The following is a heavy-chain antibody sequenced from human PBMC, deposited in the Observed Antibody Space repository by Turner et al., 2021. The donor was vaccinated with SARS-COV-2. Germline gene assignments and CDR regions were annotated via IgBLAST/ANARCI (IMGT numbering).Heavy chain of an antibody. D-gene: IGHD2-8*01. Sequence: QVQLVESGGGVVQPGRSLRLSCAASGLTFSSYAMHWVRQAPGKGLEWVAVISYDGSNKYYADSVKGRFTISRDNSKNTLYLQMNSLRAEDTAVYYCARDSPYCTNGVCYTSYYGMDVWGQGTTVTVSS. CDR3: ARDSPYCTNGVCYTSYYGMDV. V-gene: IGHV3-30*04. CDR1: GLTFSSYA. J-gene: IGHJ6*02. CDR2: ISYDGSNK.